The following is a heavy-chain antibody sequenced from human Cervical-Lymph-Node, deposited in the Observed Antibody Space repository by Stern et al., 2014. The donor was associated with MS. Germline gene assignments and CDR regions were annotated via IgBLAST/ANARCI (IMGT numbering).Heavy chain of an antibody. CDR2: INVGIGNT. V-gene: IGHV1-3*01. CDR3: ARADTSPAYYYYGMDV. Sequence: VQLVESGADVEKPGASVKVSCKASGFPFTSSVIHWVRQAPGQRPEWMGWINVGIGNTKYSQTFQGRVTITRDTSASTVYLELSSLRSEDTAVYYCARADTSPAYYYYGMDVWGQGTTVTVSS. J-gene: IGHJ6*02. CDR1: GFPFTSSV.